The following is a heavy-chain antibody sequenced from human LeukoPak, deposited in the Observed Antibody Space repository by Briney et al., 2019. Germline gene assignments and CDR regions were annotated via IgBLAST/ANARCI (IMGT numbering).Heavy chain of an antibody. CDR2: IHYSGST. V-gene: IGHV4-39*07. CDR1: GGSISSSSYY. CDR3: ARDGDGYNPGY. D-gene: IGHD5-24*01. Sequence: SETLSLTCTVSGGSISSSSYYWGWIRQPPGKGLEWIGSIHYSGSTNYNPSLKSRVTISVDTSKNQFSLKLSSVTAADTAVYYCARDGDGYNPGYWGQGTLVTVSS. J-gene: IGHJ4*02.